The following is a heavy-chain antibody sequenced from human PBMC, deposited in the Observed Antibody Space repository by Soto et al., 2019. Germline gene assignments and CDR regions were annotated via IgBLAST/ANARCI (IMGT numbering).Heavy chain of an antibody. CDR1: GFTFTNSD. CDR2: ISNSGSDT. V-gene: IGHV3-23*01. CDR3: ARRRGSGSYFIDW. J-gene: IGHJ4*02. Sequence: EVQLLGSGGGLVQPGGSLRLSCAASGFTFTNSDMVWVRQAPGKGLEWVSTISNSGSDTYYADSVEGRFTISRDNSKNSVFVEVSCLRAEDRGVYSGARRRGSGSYFIDWCGQGTLVTVSS. D-gene: IGHD3-10*01.